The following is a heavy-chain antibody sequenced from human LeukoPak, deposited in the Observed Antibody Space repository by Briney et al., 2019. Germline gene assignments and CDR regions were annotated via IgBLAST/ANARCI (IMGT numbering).Heavy chain of an antibody. J-gene: IGHJ4*02. D-gene: IGHD6-13*01. CDR1: GFTFSRYW. V-gene: IGHV3-7*03. CDR2: IKQDGSEK. CDR3: ARIGAAGVDS. Sequence: GGSLRLSCAASGFTFSRYWMSWVRQAPGKGLEWVVNIKQDGSEKYYVDSVKGRFTISRDNSKSSLYLQMNSLGAEDTAVYYCARIGAAGVDSWGLGTLVTVSS.